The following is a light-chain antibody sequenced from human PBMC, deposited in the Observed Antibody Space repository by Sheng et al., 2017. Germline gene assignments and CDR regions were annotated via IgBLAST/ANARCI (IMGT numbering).Light chain of an antibody. J-gene: IGLJ1*01. CDR3: SSFTSSSTL. CDR2: DVT. CDR1: SRDIGAYNY. V-gene: IGLV2-14*03. Sequence: QSALTQSASVSGSPGQSITISCTGTSRDIGAYNYVSWYQQHPGKAPKLLIHDVTDRPSGVSVRFSGSKSGNTASLTISGLQAEDEADYYCSSFTSSSTLFGTGTTVTVL.